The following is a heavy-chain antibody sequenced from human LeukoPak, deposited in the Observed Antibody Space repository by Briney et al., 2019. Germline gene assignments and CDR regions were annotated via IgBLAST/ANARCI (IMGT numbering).Heavy chain of an antibody. D-gene: IGHD2-2*02. Sequence: GASVKVSCKASGYTFTSYYIHWVRQAPGQGLEWMGWINPNSGGTNYAQKFQGRVTLTRDTSISTAYMELSGLRSDDTAVYYCARDGGGVPVAIQIFDYWGQGSLVTVSS. CDR3: ARDGGGVPVAIQIFDY. CDR1: GYTFTSYY. V-gene: IGHV1-2*02. CDR2: INPNSGGT. J-gene: IGHJ4*02.